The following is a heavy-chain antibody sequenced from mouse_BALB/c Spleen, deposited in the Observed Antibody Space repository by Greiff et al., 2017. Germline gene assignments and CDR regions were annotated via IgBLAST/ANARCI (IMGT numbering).Heavy chain of an antibody. CDR3: ARYYGSSPWYFDV. CDR1: GYTFTSYY. Sequence: VQLQQSGPELVKPGASVRISCKASGYTFTSYYIHWVKQRPGQGLEWIGWIYPGNVNTKYNEKFKGKATLTADKSSSTAYMQLSSLTSEDSAVYFCARYYGSSPWYFDVWGAGTTVTVSS. CDR2: IYPGNVNT. D-gene: IGHD1-1*01. J-gene: IGHJ1*01. V-gene: IGHV1S56*01.